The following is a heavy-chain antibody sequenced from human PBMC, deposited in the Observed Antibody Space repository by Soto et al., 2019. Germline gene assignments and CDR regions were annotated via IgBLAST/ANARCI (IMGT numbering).Heavy chain of an antibody. J-gene: IGHJ4*02. CDR2: IDSGGTTI. V-gene: IGHV3-48*01. Sequence: EVQLVESGGGLVQPGGSLRLSCAASGFTFSSYSMIWVRQPPGKGLECISYIDSGGTTIYQTDSVKGRFTISRDNAKKSLYLQMNSLRGEDTAVYYCARRTSGWYSDYWGLGTLVTVSS. D-gene: IGHD6-19*01. CDR3: ARRTSGWYSDY. CDR1: GFTFSSYS.